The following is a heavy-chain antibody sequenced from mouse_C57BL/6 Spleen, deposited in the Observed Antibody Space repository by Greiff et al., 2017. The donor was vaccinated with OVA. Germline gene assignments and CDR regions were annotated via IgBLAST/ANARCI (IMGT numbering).Heavy chain of an antibody. Sequence: VQLQQSVAELVRPGASVKLSCTASGFNIKNTYMHWVKQRPEQGLEWIGRIDPANGNTKYAPKFQGKATITADTSSNTAYLQLSSLTSEDTAIYYCARGYYGYERETSYYFDYWGQGTTLTVSS. J-gene: IGHJ2*01. D-gene: IGHD2-2*01. CDR2: IDPANGNT. CDR3: ARGYYGYERETSYYFDY. CDR1: GFNIKNTY. V-gene: IGHV14-3*01.